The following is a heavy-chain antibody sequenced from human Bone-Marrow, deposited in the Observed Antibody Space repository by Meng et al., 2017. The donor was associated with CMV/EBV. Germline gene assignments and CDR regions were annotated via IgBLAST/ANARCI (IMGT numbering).Heavy chain of an antibody. CDR2: IYYSGST. V-gene: IGHV4-39*07. CDR3: ARDPYYYGSGTRGWS. D-gene: IGHD3-10*01. Sequence: SETLSLTCTVSGGSISSCSYYWGWIRQPPGKGLEWIGSIYYSGSTYYNPSLKSRVTISVDTSKNQFSLKLSSVTAADTAVYYCARDPYYYGSGTRGWSWGQGTLVTVSS. CDR1: GGSISSCSYY. J-gene: IGHJ4*02.